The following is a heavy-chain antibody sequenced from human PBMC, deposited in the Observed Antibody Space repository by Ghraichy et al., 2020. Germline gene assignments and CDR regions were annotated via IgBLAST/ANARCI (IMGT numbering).Heavy chain of an antibody. Sequence: ASVKVSCKASGYTFTGYYMHWVRQAPGQGLEWMGWINPNSGGTNYAQKFQGRVTMTRDTSISTAYMELSRLRSDDTAVYYCARDLISSSSWYWFDPWGQGTLVTVSS. CDR3: ARDLISSSSWYWFDP. CDR1: GYTFTGYY. J-gene: IGHJ5*02. D-gene: IGHD6-13*01. CDR2: INPNSGGT. V-gene: IGHV1-2*02.